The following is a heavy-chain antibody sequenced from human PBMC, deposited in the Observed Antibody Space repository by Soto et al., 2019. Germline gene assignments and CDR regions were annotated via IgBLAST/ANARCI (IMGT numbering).Heavy chain of an antibody. V-gene: IGHV1-46*01. J-gene: IGHJ4*02. CDR3: SWGGEWLQFDC. Sequence: QVQLVQSGAEVKKPGASVRVSCKASGYNFTSYYMHWVRQAPGQGLEWMGIVNPNGGGTSYAQKFQVRVTMTVDTSTSTVNMEMTGLRSEDAAAYYCSWGGEWLQFDCWGQGTLVTVSS. CDR2: VNPNGGGT. CDR1: GYNFTSYY. D-gene: IGHD5-12*01.